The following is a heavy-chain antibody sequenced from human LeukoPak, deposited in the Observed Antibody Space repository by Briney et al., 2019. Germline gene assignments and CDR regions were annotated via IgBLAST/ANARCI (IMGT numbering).Heavy chain of an antibody. V-gene: IGHV3-30-3*01. CDR3: VGEGYYDSGSSPTFYFDY. CDR1: GFDFHNYV. Sequence: LPGGSLRLSCAASGFDFHNYVIHWVRQAPGKGLEWVAVISYDVNIKYHADSVKGRFTISRDSSSKTVYLQMNSLRTEDTAVYYCVGEGYYDSGSSPTFYFDYWGQGTLVTVSS. D-gene: IGHD3-10*01. J-gene: IGHJ4*02. CDR2: ISYDVNIK.